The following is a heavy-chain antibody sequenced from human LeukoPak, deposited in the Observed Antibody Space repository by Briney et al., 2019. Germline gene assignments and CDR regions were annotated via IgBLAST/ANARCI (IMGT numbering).Heavy chain of an antibody. CDR2: IYPGDSDT. V-gene: IGHV5-51*01. Sequence: PGESLKISCRASGYSFSTYWIGWVPQMPGKGLEWMGVIYPGDSDTRYSPSFQGQVTMSADKSISTAYLQWSSLEASDTAMYYCARGGYSGYEFDCWGQGTLVTVSS. CDR3: ARGGYSGYEFDC. D-gene: IGHD5-12*01. CDR1: GYSFSTYW. J-gene: IGHJ4*02.